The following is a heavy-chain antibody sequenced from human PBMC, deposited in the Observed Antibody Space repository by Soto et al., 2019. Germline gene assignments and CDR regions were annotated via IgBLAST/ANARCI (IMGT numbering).Heavy chain of an antibody. V-gene: IGHV1-46*03. CDR3: ARDPRIAAAGPVDY. D-gene: IGHD6-13*01. CDR2: INPSGGST. CDR1: GYTFTSYY. Sequence: ASVKVSCKASGYTFTSYYMHWVRQAPGQGLEWMGIINPSGGSTSYAQKFQGRVTMTRDTSTSTVYMELSSLRSEDTAVYCCARDPRIAAAGPVDYWGQGTLVTSPQ. J-gene: IGHJ4*02.